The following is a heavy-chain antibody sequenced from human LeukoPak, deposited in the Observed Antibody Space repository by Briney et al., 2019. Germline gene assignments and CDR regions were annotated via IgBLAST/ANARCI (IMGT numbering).Heavy chain of an antibody. CDR3: AKGCRSGSICFLIDY. J-gene: IGHJ4*02. CDR1: GFSFSSHG. Sequence: GGSLTLSCAASGFSFSSHGMHWARQAPGKGLEWVAVISFEGSDKYYADSAKGRFTISRDNSKNKMYVQKNRLRAEDTAVYYCAKGCRSGSICFLIDYWGQGTLVTVSS. V-gene: IGHV3-30*18. D-gene: IGHD2-15*01. CDR2: ISFEGSDK.